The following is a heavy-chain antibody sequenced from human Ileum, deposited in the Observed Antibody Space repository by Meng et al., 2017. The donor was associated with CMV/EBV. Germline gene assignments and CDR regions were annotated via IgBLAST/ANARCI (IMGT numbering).Heavy chain of an antibody. V-gene: IGHV4-4*07. J-gene: IGHJ5*02. CDR2: ICGTGTI. D-gene: IGHD3-10*01. CDR3: ARRVREVRERSWENWLTP. CDR1: GGSISTYC. Sequence: VEWQESGPGLVRPSETLSLICTVSGGSISTYCWNWIRQSAGKRLEWIGRICGTGTIQYNPSFKSRLTLSLDTSKSQFSLRLTSVTAADTAVYFCARRVREVRERSWENWLTPWGQGILVTVSS.